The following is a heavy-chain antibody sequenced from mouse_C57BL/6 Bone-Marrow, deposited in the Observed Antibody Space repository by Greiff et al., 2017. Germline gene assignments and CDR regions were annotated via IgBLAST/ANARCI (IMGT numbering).Heavy chain of an antibody. J-gene: IGHJ2*01. D-gene: IGHD1-1*01. V-gene: IGHV5-17*01. Sequence: DVMLVESGGDLVKPGGSLKLSCAASGFTFSDYGMHWVRQAPEKGLEWVAYISSGSSTIYYADTVKGRFTISRDNAKNTLFLQMTSLRSEDTAMYYCARPHYGSSYYFDYWGQGTTLTVSS. CDR2: ISSGSSTI. CDR3: ARPHYGSSYYFDY. CDR1: GFTFSDYG.